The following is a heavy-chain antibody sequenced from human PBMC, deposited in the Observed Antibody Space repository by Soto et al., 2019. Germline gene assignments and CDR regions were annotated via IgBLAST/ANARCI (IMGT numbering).Heavy chain of an antibody. Sequence: TGGSLRLSCRTSGFAFNSYVMHWVRQAPGKGLEWVAVVWYDGSNKRYADSVKGRFIISRDSSENTLYLQMNSLRVDDTAEYYCARGYSFIRGLYGMDVWGQGTTVTVSS. J-gene: IGHJ6*02. CDR3: ARGYSFIRGLYGMDV. D-gene: IGHD4-4*01. CDR1: GFAFNSYV. V-gene: IGHV3-33*01. CDR2: VWYDGSNK.